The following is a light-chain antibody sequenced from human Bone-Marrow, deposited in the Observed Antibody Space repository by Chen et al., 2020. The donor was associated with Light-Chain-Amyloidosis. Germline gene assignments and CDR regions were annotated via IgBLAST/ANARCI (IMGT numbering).Light chain of an antibody. Sequence: SYVLTQPSSVSVAPGQTATIACGGNNIGSTSVHWYQQTPGKAPLLVVYDDSDRPSGIPERLSGSNSGNTATLTISRVEAGDEADYYWQVWDRSSDRPVFGGGTKLTVL. V-gene: IGLV3-21*02. CDR1: NIGSTS. CDR2: DDS. CDR3: QVWDRSSDRPV. J-gene: IGLJ3*02.